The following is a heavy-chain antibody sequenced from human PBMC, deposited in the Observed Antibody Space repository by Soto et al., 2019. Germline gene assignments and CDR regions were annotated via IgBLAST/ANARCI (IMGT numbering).Heavy chain of an antibody. CDR1: GGSVGSGSYY. CDR3: ARGIEGWYQGRYYYGMDV. Sequence: PSETLSLTCTVSGGSVGSGSYYWSWIRQPPGKGLEWIGYIYYSGSTNYNPSLKSRVTISVDTSKNQFSLKLSSVTAADTAVYYCARGIEGWYQGRYYYGMDVWGQGTTVTVS. CDR2: IYYSGST. D-gene: IGHD6-19*01. J-gene: IGHJ6*02. V-gene: IGHV4-61*01.